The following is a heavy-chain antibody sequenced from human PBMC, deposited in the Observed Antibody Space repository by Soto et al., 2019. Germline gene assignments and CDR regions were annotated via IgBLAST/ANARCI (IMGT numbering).Heavy chain of an antibody. D-gene: IGHD2-2*01. V-gene: IGHV3-66*01. CDR1: GFTVSLSY. Sequence: EVLLVESGGALVQPGGSLRLSCAASGFTVSLSYMSWVRQVQGKGLEWVSIIYSGGETYYAASVKGRFTMSRDNSKNTLHLQMTSLRAEDTAVYYCARRKYCSSTTCFDFWGQGTLVPVSA. J-gene: IGHJ4*02. CDR3: ARRKYCSSTTCFDF. CDR2: IYSGGET.